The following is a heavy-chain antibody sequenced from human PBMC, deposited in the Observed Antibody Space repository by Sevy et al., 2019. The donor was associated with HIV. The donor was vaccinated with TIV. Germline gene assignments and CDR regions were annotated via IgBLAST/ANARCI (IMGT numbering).Heavy chain of an antibody. CDR2: ISYGGTNK. CDR1: GFTFSNYG. J-gene: IGHJ4*02. CDR3: AKDASSQWLNYFFDY. V-gene: IGHV3-30*18. D-gene: IGHD6-19*01. Sequence: GESLKISCAASGFTFSNYGIHWVRQAPGKGLEWLAAISYGGTNKYYTDSVKGRFTISRDNSKNTLYLQMNSLRAEDTAVYFCAKDASSQWLNYFFDYWGQGTLVTVSS.